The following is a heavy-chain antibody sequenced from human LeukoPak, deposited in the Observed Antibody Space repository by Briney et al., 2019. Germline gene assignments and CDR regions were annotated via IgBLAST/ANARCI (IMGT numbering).Heavy chain of an antibody. CDR2: IYHSGIA. CDR1: GDSISSGGHY. V-gene: IGHV4-31*02. Sequence: PLSLTCSVSGDSISSGGHYWSWIRQHPGKGLEWIVYIYHSGIAYYNPSLRSRVIISLDTSRNQFTLKVTSVTAADTAVYYCARGTVAADHWGQGTLVTVSS. J-gene: IGHJ4*02. CDR3: ARGTVAADH. D-gene: IGHD6-19*01.